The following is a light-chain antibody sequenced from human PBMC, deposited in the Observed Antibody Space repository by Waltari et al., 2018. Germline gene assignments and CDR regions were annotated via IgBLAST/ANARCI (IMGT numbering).Light chain of an antibody. CDR3: QQYGTSLST. CDR1: QSVSSN. Sequence: EIVMTQSPATLSVSPGERATLSCRASQSVSSNLAWYQQKPGQAPRLLIYGASTRATGIPARFRGSGSGTEFTLTISSLQSEDFAVYYCQQYGTSLSTFGQGTRVEIK. J-gene: IGKJ1*01. CDR2: GAS. V-gene: IGKV3-15*01.